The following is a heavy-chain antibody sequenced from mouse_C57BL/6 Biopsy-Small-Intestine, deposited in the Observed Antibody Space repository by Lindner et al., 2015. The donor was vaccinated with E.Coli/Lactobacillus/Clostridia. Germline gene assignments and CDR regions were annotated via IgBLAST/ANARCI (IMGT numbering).Heavy chain of an antibody. V-gene: IGHV5-17*01. CDR1: GFTFSDYG. J-gene: IGHJ2*01. CDR3: ARTSYYYGSSGDY. Sequence: VQLQESGGGLVKPGGSLKLSCAASGFTFSDYGMHWVRQAPEKGLEWVAYISSGSSTIYYADTVKGRFTISRDNAKNTLFLQMTSLRSEDTAMYYCARTSYYYGSSGDYWGQGTTLTVSP. CDR2: ISSGSSTI. D-gene: IGHD1-1*01.